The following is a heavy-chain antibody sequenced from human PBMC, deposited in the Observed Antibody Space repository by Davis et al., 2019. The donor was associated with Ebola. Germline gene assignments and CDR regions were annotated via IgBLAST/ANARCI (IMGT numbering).Heavy chain of an antibody. Sequence: SETLSLTCAVYGGSFSGYYWSWIRQPPGKGLEWIGEINHIGSTNYNPSLKSRVTISVDTSKNQFSLKLSSVTAADTAVYYCARILGVRGVISWANWFDPWGQGTLVTVSS. CDR2: INHIGST. CDR1: GGSFSGYY. D-gene: IGHD3-10*01. V-gene: IGHV4-34*01. J-gene: IGHJ5*02. CDR3: ARILGVRGVISWANWFDP.